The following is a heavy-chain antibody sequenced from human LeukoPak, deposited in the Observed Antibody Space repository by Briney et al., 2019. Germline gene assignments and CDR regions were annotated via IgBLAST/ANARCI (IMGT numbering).Heavy chain of an antibody. CDR3: ARSPGY. J-gene: IGHJ4*02. Sequence: GGSLRLSCAASGFTFSSYAMHWVRQAPGKGLEWVAVISYDGSNKYYADSVKGRFTISRDNSENTLYLQMNSLRAEDTAVYYCARSPGYWGQGTLVTVSS. CDR2: ISYDGSNK. V-gene: IGHV3-30-3*01. CDR1: GFTFSSYA.